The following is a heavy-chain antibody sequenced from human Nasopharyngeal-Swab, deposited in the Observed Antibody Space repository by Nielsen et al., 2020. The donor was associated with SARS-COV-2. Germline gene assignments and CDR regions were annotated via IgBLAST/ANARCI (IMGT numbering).Heavy chain of an antibody. CDR1: GYTFTSYD. CDR2: MNPNSGNT. J-gene: IGHJ3*02. CDR3: ARGHYYDSSGSFAFDI. Sequence: ASVKVSCKASGYTFTSYDINLVRQATGQGLEWMGWMNPNSGNTGYAQKFQGRVTMTRNTSISTAYMELSSLRSEDTAVYYCARGHYYDSSGSFAFDIWGQGTMVTVSS. D-gene: IGHD3-22*01. V-gene: IGHV1-8*01.